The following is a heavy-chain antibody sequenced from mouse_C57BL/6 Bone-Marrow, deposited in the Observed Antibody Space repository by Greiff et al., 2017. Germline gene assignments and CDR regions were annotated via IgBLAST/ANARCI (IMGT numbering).Heavy chain of an antibody. D-gene: IGHD1-1*01. CDR1: GYTFTSYD. V-gene: IGHV1-85*01. CDR2: IYPREGST. J-gene: IGHJ1*03. CDR3: AREYGSSYWYFDV. Sequence: QVQLQQSGPELVKPGASVKLSCKASGYTFTSYDINWVKQRPGQGLEWIGWIYPREGSTKYNEKFKGKATLTVDTSTSAAYMELHSLTSAASAVYVSAREYGSSYWYFDVWGKGTTVTVSS.